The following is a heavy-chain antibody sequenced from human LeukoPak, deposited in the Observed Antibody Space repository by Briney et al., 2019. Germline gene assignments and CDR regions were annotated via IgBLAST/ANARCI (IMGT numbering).Heavy chain of an antibody. Sequence: GGTLRLSCAASGFTFSSYGMSWVRQAPGKGLEWVSAISGSGGRTYYADSVKGRFTFSRDNSKNTLYLQMNSLRAEDTAVYYCARVNYGDYANWFDPWGQGTLVTVSS. CDR3: ARVNYGDYANWFDP. V-gene: IGHV3-23*01. D-gene: IGHD4-17*01. CDR1: GFTFSSYG. CDR2: ISGSGGRT. J-gene: IGHJ5*02.